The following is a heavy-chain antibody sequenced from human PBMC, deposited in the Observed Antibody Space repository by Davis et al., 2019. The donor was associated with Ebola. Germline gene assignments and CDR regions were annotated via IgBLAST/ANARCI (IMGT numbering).Heavy chain of an antibody. CDR1: GFTFSNFA. CDR2: LSGSGYST. J-gene: IGHJ4*02. V-gene: IGHV3-23*01. D-gene: IGHD2/OR15-2a*01. CDR3: ARDAAYCNGIVCPSEY. Sequence: GESLKISCAASGFTFSNFAMNWVRQAPGKGLEWVSGLSGSGYSTHYADSVKGRFTISRDNSKNSLYLQMNSLRAEDTAVYYCARDAAYCNGIVCPSEYWGQGTLVTVSS.